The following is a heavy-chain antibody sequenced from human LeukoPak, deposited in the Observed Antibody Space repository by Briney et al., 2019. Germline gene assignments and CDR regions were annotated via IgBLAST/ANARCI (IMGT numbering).Heavy chain of an antibody. D-gene: IGHD3-10*01. J-gene: IGHJ5*02. CDR2: INPNSGGT. CDR3: ARCGYGSGSDWFDP. CDR1: GYTFTDYY. Sequence: GASVKVSCKTSGYTFTDYYLHWVRQAPGQGLEWMGWINPNSGGTNYAQKFQGRVTMTRDTSISTAYMELSRLRSDDTAVYYCARCGYGSGSDWFDPWGQGTLVTVSS. V-gene: IGHV1-2*02.